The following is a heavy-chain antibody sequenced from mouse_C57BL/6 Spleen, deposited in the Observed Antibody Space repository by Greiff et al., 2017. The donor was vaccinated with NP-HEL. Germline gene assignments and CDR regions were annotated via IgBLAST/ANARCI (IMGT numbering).Heavy chain of an antibody. J-gene: IGHJ4*01. CDR2: IDPSDSET. V-gene: IGHV1-52*01. CDR1: GYTFTSYW. D-gene: IGHD1-1*01. CDR3: ARRAITTVVANAMDY. Sequence: QVQLQQPGAELVRPGSSVKLSCKASGYTFTSYWMHWVKQRPIQGLEWIGNIDPSDSETHYNQKFKDKATLTVDKSSSTAYMQLSSLTSEDSAVYYCARRAITTVVANAMDYWGQGTSVTVSS.